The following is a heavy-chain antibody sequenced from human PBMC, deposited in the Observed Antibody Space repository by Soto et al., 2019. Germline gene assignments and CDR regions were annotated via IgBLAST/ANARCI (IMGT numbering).Heavy chain of an antibody. CDR3: ALARPDVAPNWFDP. CDR1: GYTFTAYY. V-gene: IGHV1-2*04. Sequence: QVQLVQSGADVKKSGASVKISCKASGYTFTAYYIHWLRQAPGQGPEWMGWINPDSGDTNLAQNFQGWVTXXRXTXXTTAYMQLSRLTPDDTAIYYCALARPDVAPNWFDPWGQGTLVIVSS. D-gene: IGHD5-12*01. CDR2: INPDSGDT. J-gene: IGHJ5*02.